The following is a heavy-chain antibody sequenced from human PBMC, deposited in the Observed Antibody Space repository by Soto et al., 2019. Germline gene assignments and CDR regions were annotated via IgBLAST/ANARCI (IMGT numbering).Heavy chain of an antibody. CDR3: ARGRYGND. D-gene: IGHD1-1*01. J-gene: IGHJ4*02. CDR2: ISAHNGTT. V-gene: IGHV1-18*03. CDR1: GYTFTSYG. Sequence: QVHLVQSGAAVKKPGASGKVSCKASGYTFTSYGITWGRQAPGQGLEWMGWISAHNGTTDNALKLQGRVMVTSDTSTSSAYMERRSLISDEMAVYYCARGRYGNDWGQGALVTVSS.